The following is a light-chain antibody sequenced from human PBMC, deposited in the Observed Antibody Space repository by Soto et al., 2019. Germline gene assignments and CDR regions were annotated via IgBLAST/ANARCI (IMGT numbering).Light chain of an antibody. J-gene: IGLJ2*01. CDR1: SGHSSYA. CDR2: LNSDGSH. Sequence: QPALTQSPSASASLGASVKLTCTLSSGHSSYAIAWHQQQPEKGPRYLMKLNSDGSHSKGDGIPDRFSGSSSGAERYLTISSLQSEDEADYYCQPWGTGIRVVFGGGTKLTVL. CDR3: QPWGTGIRVV. V-gene: IGLV4-69*01.